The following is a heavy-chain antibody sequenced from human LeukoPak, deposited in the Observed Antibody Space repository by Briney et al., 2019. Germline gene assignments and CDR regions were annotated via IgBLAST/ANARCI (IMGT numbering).Heavy chain of an antibody. D-gene: IGHD3-10*01. CDR3: ARAMVRGVPFDY. J-gene: IGHJ4*02. CDR2: ISNDGSTK. V-gene: IGHV3-30-3*01. CDR1: GFTFSSYA. Sequence: GGSLRLSCAASGFTFSSYAMHWARQPPGRGLEWLTVISNDGSTKYYADSVRGRFTISRDNSKNTLYLQINGLRLNDTAVYYCARAMVRGVPFDYWGQGTLVTVSS.